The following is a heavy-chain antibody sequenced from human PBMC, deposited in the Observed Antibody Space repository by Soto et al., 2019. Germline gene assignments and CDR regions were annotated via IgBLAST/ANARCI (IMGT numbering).Heavy chain of an antibody. CDR3: ARMATLGSLNWFDP. CDR2: MNPGSGDT. D-gene: IGHD3-10*01. J-gene: IGHJ5*02. V-gene: IGHV1-8*01. Sequence: ASVKVSCKASGYSFTNNDVTWVRQATGQGLEWMGWMNPGSGDTGYAQKFQGRVTMTRDISIATAYMELSSLRSDDPXIYYCARMATLGSLNWFDPWGQGTLVTVSS. CDR1: GYSFTNND.